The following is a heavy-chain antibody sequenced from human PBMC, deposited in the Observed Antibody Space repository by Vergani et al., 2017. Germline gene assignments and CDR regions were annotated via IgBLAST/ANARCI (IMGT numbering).Heavy chain of an antibody. V-gene: IGHV4-61*02. CDR1: GGSISSGSYY. CDR3: ARDPLYSTTWPFLLLEMYV. CDR2: FYTGGGT. J-gene: IGHJ6*02. Sequence: QVQLQESGPGLVRPSQTLSLTCTVSGGSISSGSYYWSWFRQPAGTGLEWIGRFYTGGGTSYNPSLKSRVTISVDTSKNQFSLQLRSVTAADTAVYYCARDPLYSTTWPFLLLEMYVCVQGTTVTVSS. D-gene: IGHD6-13*01.